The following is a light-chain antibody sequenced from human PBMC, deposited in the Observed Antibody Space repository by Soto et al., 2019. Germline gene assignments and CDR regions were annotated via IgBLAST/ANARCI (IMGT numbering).Light chain of an antibody. Sequence: EIVLTQSPATLSLSPGERATLSCRASQSVSSSYLAWYQQRPGQAPRLLIFGASYRATGIPDRFSGSGSGTDFTLTINRLEAEDSAVYYCQHYSSSPPEFTFGPGTKVDSK. CDR2: GAS. CDR1: QSVSSSY. J-gene: IGKJ3*01. CDR3: QHYSSSPPEFT. V-gene: IGKV3-20*01.